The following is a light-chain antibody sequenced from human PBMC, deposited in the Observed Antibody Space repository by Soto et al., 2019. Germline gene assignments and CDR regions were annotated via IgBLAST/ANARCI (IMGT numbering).Light chain of an antibody. Sequence: EIVLTQSPATLSLSPGERATLSCRASQSVSSYLAWYQQKPGQAPRLLIYDASNRATGIPAMFSGSVSGTDFTLTISSLEPEDFAVYYYQQRSNGPPTFGQGTKVDIK. CDR2: DAS. CDR3: QQRSNGPPT. CDR1: QSVSSY. V-gene: IGKV3-11*01. J-gene: IGKJ1*01.